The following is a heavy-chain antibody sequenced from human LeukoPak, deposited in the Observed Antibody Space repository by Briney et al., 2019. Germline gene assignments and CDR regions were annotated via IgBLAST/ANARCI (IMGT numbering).Heavy chain of an antibody. CDR1: GFTFSSYD. CDR3: ARGNPGPYGSRSYYNALGSYYFDY. J-gene: IGHJ4*02. CDR2: IGTAGDP. D-gene: IGHD3-10*01. V-gene: IGHV3-13*05. Sequence: GGSLRLSCAASGFTFSSYDMHWVRQATGKGLEWVSAIGTAGDPYYPGSVKGRFTISRENAKNSLYLQMNSLRAGDTAVYYCARGNPGPYGSRSYYNALGSYYFDYWGQGTLVTVSS.